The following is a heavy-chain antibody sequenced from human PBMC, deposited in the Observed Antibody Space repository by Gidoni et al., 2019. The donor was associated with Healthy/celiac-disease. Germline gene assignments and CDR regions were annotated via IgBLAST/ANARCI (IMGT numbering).Heavy chain of an antibody. CDR1: CSHLSRYS. Sequence: VPLVQSWAEVKKPWSSVKVSFQAFCSHLSRYSISWVRQAPGQGLEWMGRIIPIFGTANYAQKFQGRVTITADKSTSTAYMELSSLRSEDTAVYYCARRGYYYDSGGDFDIWGQGTMVTVSS. J-gene: IGHJ3*02. CDR2: IIPIFGTA. V-gene: IGHV1-69*06. CDR3: ARRGYYYDSGGDFDI. D-gene: IGHD3-22*01.